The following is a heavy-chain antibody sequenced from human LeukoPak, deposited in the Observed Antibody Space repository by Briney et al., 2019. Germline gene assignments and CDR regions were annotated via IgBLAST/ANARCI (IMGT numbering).Heavy chain of an antibody. CDR2: INPNSGST. V-gene: IGHV1-2*02. J-gene: IGHJ4*02. CDR3: ARARKGIQLWSRLLDY. D-gene: IGHD5-18*01. CDR1: GYTFTGYY. Sequence: ASVKVSCKASGYTFTGYYMHWVRQAPGQGLEWMGWINPNSGSTNYAQKFQGRVTMTRDTSISTAYMELSRLRSDDTAVYYCARARKGIQLWSRLLDYWGQGTLVTVSS.